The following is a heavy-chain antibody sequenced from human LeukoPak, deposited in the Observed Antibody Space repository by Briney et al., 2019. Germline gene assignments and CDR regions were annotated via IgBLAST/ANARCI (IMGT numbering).Heavy chain of an antibody. V-gene: IGHV1-46*01. Sequence: ASVKVSCKASGYSFTSHYMHWVRQAPGQGLEWMGVINPRVVSTTYAQKFQGRVTMTRDTPTSTVYMELYSLRSEDTAVYYCARGFNDILTGYPYWGQGTLVTVSS. D-gene: IGHD3-9*01. CDR3: ARGFNDILTGYPY. J-gene: IGHJ4*02. CDR2: INPRVVST. CDR1: GYSFTSHY.